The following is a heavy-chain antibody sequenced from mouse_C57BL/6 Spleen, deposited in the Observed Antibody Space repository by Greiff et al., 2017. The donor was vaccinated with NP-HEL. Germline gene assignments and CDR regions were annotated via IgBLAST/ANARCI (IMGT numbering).Heavy chain of an antibody. CDR1: GYAFTNYL. CDR3: AGGGGRGGD. J-gene: IGHJ4*01. V-gene: IGHV1-54*01. D-gene: IGHD3-3*01. Sequence: VQLQQSGAELVRPGTSVKVSCKASGYAFTNYLIGWVKQRPGQGLEWIGVINPGSGGTNYNEKFKGKATLTADKSSSTAYMQLSSLTSEDSAVYYCAGGGGRGGDWGHGTSVTVSS. CDR2: INPGSGGT.